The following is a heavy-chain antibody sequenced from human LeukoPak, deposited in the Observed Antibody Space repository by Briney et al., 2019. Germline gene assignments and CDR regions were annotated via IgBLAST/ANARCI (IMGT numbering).Heavy chain of an antibody. CDR1: GGSISSSNW. Sequence: SGTLSLTCAVSGGSISSSNWWSWVRQPPGKGLEWIGEIYHSGSTNYNPSLESRVTISVDKSKNQFSLKLSSVTAADTAVYYCASGVYGSGSTGYWGQGTLVTVSS. CDR2: IYHSGST. CDR3: ASGVYGSGSTGY. V-gene: IGHV4-4*02. D-gene: IGHD3-10*01. J-gene: IGHJ4*02.